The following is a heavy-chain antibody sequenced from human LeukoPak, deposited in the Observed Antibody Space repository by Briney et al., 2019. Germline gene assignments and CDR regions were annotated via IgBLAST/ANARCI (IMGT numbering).Heavy chain of an antibody. CDR3: AKAYSNYFSYSYYYMDV. CDR2: ISASGGST. V-gene: IGHV3-23*01. D-gene: IGHD4-11*01. J-gene: IGHJ6*03. Sequence: GGSLRLSCAASGFSFSSFAMNWVRQAPGKGLEWVSTISASGGSTYYADSVKGRFSISRDNSKNTLYLQVNSLRAEDTAVYFYAKAYSNYFSYSYYYMDVWGKGTTVTVSS. CDR1: GFSFSSFA.